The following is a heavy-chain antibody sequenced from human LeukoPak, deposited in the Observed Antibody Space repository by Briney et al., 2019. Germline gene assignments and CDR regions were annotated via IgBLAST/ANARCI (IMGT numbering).Heavy chain of an antibody. CDR2: IYTSGST. CDR1: GGSFSGYY. V-gene: IGHV4-4*07. D-gene: IGHD3-3*01. CDR3: ARERRFWSGYNWFDP. J-gene: IGHJ5*02. Sequence: SETLSLTCAVYGGSFSGYYWSWIRQPAGKGLEWIGRIYTSGSTNYNPSLKSRVTISVDTSKNQFSLKLSSVTAADTAVYYCARERRFWSGYNWFDPWGQGTLVTVSS.